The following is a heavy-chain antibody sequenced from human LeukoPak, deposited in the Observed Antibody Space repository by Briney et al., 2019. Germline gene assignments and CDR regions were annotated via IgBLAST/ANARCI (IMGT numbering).Heavy chain of an antibody. CDR2: IKEDGGEM. V-gene: IGHV3-7*03. J-gene: IGHJ3*02. Sequence: GGSLRLSCTVSGIRFNDYWMSWVRQAPGKGLEWVANIKEDGGEMYYADSVKGRFTISRDNAKNSLYLQMNSLRAEDTALYYCARGSSGWYGHAFDIWGQGTMVTVSS. CDR1: GIRFNDYW. CDR3: ARGSSGWYGHAFDI. D-gene: IGHD6-19*01.